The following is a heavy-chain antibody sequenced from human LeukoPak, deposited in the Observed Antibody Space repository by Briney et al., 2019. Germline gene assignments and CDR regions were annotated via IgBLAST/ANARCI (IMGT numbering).Heavy chain of an antibody. D-gene: IGHD3-10*01. V-gene: IGHV1-18*01. CDR2: ISAYNGNT. Sequence: ASVKVSCTASGYTFTSYGISWVRQAPGQGLEWMGWISAYNGNTNYAQKFQGRVTMTRDTSISTAYMELSRLRSDDTAVYYCARDPTSFGELGLLDYWGQGTLVTVSS. J-gene: IGHJ4*02. CDR1: GYTFTSYG. CDR3: ARDPTSFGELGLLDY.